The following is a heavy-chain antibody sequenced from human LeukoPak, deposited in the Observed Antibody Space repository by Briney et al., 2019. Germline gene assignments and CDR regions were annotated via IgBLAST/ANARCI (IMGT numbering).Heavy chain of an antibody. CDR2: ISAYNGNT. V-gene: IGHV1-18*01. J-gene: IGHJ4*02. CDR3: ARHQGGDYYDSSGYYGY. Sequence: GASVRVSCKASGYTFTSYGISWVRQAPGQGLEWMGWISAYNGNTNYAQKLQGRVTMTTDTSTSTAYMELRSLRSDDTAVYYCARHQGGDYYDSSGYYGYWGQGTLVTVSS. CDR1: GYTFTSYG. D-gene: IGHD3-22*01.